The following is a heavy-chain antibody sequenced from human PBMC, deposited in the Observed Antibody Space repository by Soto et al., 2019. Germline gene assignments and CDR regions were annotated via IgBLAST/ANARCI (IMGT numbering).Heavy chain of an antibody. CDR2: IYWDDDN. Sequence: QITLKESGPTLLKPTQTLTLTCSFSGFSLNSTAVGVNWIRQPPGKALEWLALIYWDDDNHYSPSLRSRLTIIKDTCKIHVVLTMTNMDPVDTGTVYCAHGSCWLSDCWCQVALVTVSS. D-gene: IGHD6-19*01. J-gene: IGHJ4*02. CDR1: GFSLNSTAVG. CDR3: AHGSCWLSDC. V-gene: IGHV2-5*02.